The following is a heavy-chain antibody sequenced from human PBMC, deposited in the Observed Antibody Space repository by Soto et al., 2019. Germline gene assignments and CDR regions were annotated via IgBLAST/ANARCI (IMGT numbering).Heavy chain of an antibody. CDR3: ARVRGIAAAGTRLDP. Sequence: SETLSLTCTVSGGSISSGGYYWSWIRQHPGQGLEWIGYIYYSGSTYYNPSLKSRVTISVDTSKNQFSLKLSSVTAADTAVYYCARVRGIAAAGTRLDPWGQGTLVTVSS. J-gene: IGHJ5*02. CDR1: GGSISSGGYY. V-gene: IGHV4-31*03. CDR2: IYYSGST. D-gene: IGHD6-13*01.